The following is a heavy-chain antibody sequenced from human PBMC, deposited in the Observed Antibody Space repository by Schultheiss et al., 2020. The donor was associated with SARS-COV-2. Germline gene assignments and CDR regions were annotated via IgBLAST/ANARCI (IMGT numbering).Heavy chain of an antibody. V-gene: IGHV4-34*01. Sequence: GSLRLSCAVYGGSFGGYYWSWIRQPPGKGLEWIGEINHSGTTNYNPSLKSRVTISVDTSKNQFSLKLSSVTAADTAVYYCAREVYAPYYYYYAMDFWGQGTTVTVSS. CDR1: GGSFGGYY. CDR2: INHSGTT. J-gene: IGHJ6*02. CDR3: AREVYAPYYYYYAMDF. D-gene: IGHD2-8*01.